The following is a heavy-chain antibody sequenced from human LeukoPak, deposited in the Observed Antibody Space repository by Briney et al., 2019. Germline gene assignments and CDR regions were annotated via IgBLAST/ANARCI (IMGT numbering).Heavy chain of an antibody. J-gene: IGHJ3*02. Sequence: ASVKVSCKASGYTFTSYYMHWVRQAPGQGLEWMGWINPNSGGTNYAQKFQGRVTMTRDTSTSTVYMELSSLRSEDTAVYYCARAGPEDAFDIWGQGTMVTVSS. V-gene: IGHV1-2*02. CDR1: GYTFTSYY. CDR2: INPNSGGT. CDR3: ARAGPEDAFDI.